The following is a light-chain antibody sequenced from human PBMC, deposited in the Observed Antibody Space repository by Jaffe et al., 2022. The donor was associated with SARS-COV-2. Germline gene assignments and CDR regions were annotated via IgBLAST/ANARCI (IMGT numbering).Light chain of an antibody. CDR1: QSVGSSD. Sequence: EIVLTQSPGTLSLSPGEKATLSCRASQSVGSSDLAWYQQRPGQAPRLLIYGASSRATGIPDRFSGSGSGTDFTLTISRLEPEDFALYYCQQYGASRTFGQGTKVEIK. V-gene: IGKV3-20*01. CDR2: GAS. CDR3: QQYGASRT. J-gene: IGKJ1*01.